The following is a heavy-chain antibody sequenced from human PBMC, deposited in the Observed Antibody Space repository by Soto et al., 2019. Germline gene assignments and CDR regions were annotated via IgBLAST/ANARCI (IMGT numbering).Heavy chain of an antibody. CDR1: GFVVISKY. J-gene: IGHJ5*02. CDR3: VRHDYGDLNYFDP. CDR2: IYSGAGSGT. Sequence: GGSLRLSCAASGFVVISKYMSWVRQAPGKGPEWVSVIYSGAGSGTYYPDSVKGRFTISRDDSNNMVYLQMNSLRVEDTAMYYCVRHDYGDLNYFDPWGQGTLVTVSS. V-gene: IGHV3-66*04. D-gene: IGHD4-17*01.